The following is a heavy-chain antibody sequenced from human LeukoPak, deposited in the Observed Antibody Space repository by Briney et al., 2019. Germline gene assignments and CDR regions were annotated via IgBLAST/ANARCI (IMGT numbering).Heavy chain of an antibody. CDR2: ICSDGTEI. Sequence: GGSLRLSCAASGFTFSSYWMHWVRQAPGTGLVWVSRICSDGTEINYADSVKGRFTISRDNAENTLYLQMNSLRAEDTAVYYCARGHVAGSDRHWDYWGQGALVTVSS. J-gene: IGHJ4*02. CDR1: GFTFSSYW. CDR3: ARGHVAGSDRHWDY. D-gene: IGHD6-19*01. V-gene: IGHV3-74*01.